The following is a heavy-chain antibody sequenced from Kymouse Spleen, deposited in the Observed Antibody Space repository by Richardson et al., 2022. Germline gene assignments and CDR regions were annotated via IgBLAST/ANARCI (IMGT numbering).Heavy chain of an antibody. Sequence: QLQLQESGPGLVKPSETLSLTCTVSGGSISSSSYYWGWIRQPPGKGLEWIGSIYYSGSTYYNPSLKSRVTISVDTSKNQFSLKLSSVTAADTAVYYCARHKNVDYYGSGSPNWFDPWGQGTLVTVSS. V-gene: IGHV4-39*01. D-gene: IGHD3-10*01. J-gene: IGHJ5*02. CDR1: GGSISSSSYY. CDR3: ARHKNVDYYGSGSPNWFDP. CDR2: IYYSGST.